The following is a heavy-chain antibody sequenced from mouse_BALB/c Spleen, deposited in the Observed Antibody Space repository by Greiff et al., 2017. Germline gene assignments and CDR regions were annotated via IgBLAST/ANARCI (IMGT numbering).Heavy chain of an antibody. V-gene: IGHV2-9*02. D-gene: IGHD2-14*01. CDR2: IWAGGST. Sequence: VQLQQSGPGLVAPSQSLSITCTVSGFSLTSYGVHWVRQPPGKGLEWLGVIWAGGSTNYNSALMSRLSISKDNSKSQVFLKMNSLQTDDTAMYYCARDREEGYDAMDYWGQGTSVTVSS. CDR3: ARDREEGYDAMDY. J-gene: IGHJ4*01. CDR1: GFSLTSYG.